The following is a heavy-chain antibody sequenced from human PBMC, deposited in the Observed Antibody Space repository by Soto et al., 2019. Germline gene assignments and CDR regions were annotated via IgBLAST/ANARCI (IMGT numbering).Heavy chain of an antibody. CDR3: ARGYYYDSSGYQNHDY. CDR2: IIPIFGTA. V-gene: IGHV1-69*13. D-gene: IGHD3-22*01. CDR1: GGTFSSYA. J-gene: IGHJ4*02. Sequence: GASVKVSCKASGGTFSSYAISWVRQAPGQGLEWMGGIIPIFGTANYAQKFQGRVTITADESTSTAYMELSSLRSEDTAVYYCARGYYYDSSGYQNHDYWSQGTLVTVSS.